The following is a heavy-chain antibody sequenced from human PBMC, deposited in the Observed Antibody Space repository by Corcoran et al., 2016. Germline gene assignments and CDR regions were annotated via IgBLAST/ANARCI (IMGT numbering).Heavy chain of an antibody. J-gene: IGHJ5*02. CDR2: IKEDGSEK. CDR3: TRSYSTGWRHNWFDP. Sequence: EAQLVESGGGLVQPGGSLGLSCAASGFTFSNYWMNWVRQAPGKGLEWVANIKEDGSEKYHVDSVKGRFTISRDNGKNSLYLQMNSLRAEDTAVYYCTRSYSTGWRHNWFDPWGQGTLVTVSS. V-gene: IGHV3-7*03. CDR1: GFTFSNYW. D-gene: IGHD6-19*01.